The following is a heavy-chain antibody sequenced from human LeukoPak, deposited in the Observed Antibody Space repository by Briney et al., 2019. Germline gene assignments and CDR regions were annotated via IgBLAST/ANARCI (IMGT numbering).Heavy chain of an antibody. J-gene: IGHJ4*02. CDR3: ARASGYSGYDSSEGFDY. D-gene: IGHD5-12*01. Sequence: TGGSLRLSCAASGFTFSSYEMNWVRQAPGKGLEWVSYISSSGSTIYYADSVKGRFTISRDNAKNLLYLQMNSLRAEDTAVYYCARASGYSGYDSSEGFDYWGQGTLVTVSS. CDR1: GFTFSSYE. V-gene: IGHV3-48*03. CDR2: ISSSGSTI.